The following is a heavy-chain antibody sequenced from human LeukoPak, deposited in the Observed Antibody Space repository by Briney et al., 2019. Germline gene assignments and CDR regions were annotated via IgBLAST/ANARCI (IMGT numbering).Heavy chain of an antibody. CDR2: ISGSGGST. J-gene: IGHJ4*02. V-gene: IGHV3-23*01. CDR1: AFTFSSYA. Sequence: GGSLRLSCAASAFTFSSYAMSWVRQAPGKGLEWVSAISGSGGSTYYADSVKGRFTISRDNSKNTLYLQMNSLRAEDTAVYCCAKDGEGATRFDYWGQGTLVTVSS. D-gene: IGHD1-26*01. CDR3: AKDGEGATRFDY.